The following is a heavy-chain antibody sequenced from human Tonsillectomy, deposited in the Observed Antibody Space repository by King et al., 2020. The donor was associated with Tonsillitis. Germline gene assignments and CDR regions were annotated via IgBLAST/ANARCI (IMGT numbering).Heavy chain of an antibody. CDR1: GYSFTNYW. J-gene: IGHJ4*02. V-gene: IGHV5-51*01. CDR2: IYPGDSDT. CDR3: ERHKYYYGSGSYFAEIDY. D-gene: IGHD3-10*01. Sequence: QLVQSGAEVKKPGESLKISCQGTGYSFTNYWIGWVRQMPGKGLEWMGIIYPGDSDTRYGPSFQGQVTISADKSISTAYLQWSGLKASDTAMYYCERHKYYYGSGSYFAEIDYWGQGTLLTVSS.